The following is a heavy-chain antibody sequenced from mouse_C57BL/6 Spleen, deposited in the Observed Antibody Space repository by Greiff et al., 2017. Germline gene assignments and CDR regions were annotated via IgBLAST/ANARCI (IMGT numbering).Heavy chain of an antibody. CDR2: IDPETGGT. CDR3: TRWRYYFDY. J-gene: IGHJ2*01. CDR1: GYTFTDYE. Sequence: VQRVESGAELVRPGASVTLSCKASGYTFTDYEMHWVKQTPVHGLEWIGAIDPETGGTAYNQKFKGKAILTADKSSSTAYMELRSLTSEDSAVYYCTRWRYYFDYWGQGTTLTVSS. V-gene: IGHV1-15*01.